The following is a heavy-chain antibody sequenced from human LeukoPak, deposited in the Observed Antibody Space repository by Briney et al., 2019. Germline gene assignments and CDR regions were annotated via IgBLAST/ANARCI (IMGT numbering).Heavy chain of an antibody. Sequence: PSETLSLTCAVSGGSISSGGYSWSWIRQPPGKGLEWIGYIYHSGSTYYNPSLKSRVTISVDRSKNQFSLKLSSVTAADTAVYCCARREATIRNFDYWGQGTLVTVSS. J-gene: IGHJ4*02. D-gene: IGHD5-12*01. V-gene: IGHV4-30-2*01. CDR1: GGSISSGGYS. CDR2: IYHSGST. CDR3: ARREATIRNFDY.